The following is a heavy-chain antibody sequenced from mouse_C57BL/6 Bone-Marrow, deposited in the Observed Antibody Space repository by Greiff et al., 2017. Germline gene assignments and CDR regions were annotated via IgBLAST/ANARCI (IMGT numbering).Heavy chain of an antibody. CDR3: ARGGYGSRWFDY. V-gene: IGHV5-9*04. Sequence: EVKVVESGGGLVKPGGSLKLSCAASGFTFSSYTMSWVRQTPEKRLEWVATISGGGGNTYYPDSVKGRFTISRDNAKNTLYLQMSSLRSEDTAVYYCARGGYGSRWFDYWGQGTTLTVSS. D-gene: IGHD1-1*01. CDR1: GFTFSSYT. J-gene: IGHJ2*01. CDR2: ISGGGGNT.